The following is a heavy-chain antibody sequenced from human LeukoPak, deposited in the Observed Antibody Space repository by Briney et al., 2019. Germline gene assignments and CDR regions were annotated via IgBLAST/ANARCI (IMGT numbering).Heavy chain of an antibody. CDR3: ARDLVEYYYDSSGYYYGVFKPGSYYYYGMDV. CDR1: GFTFTSSA. Sequence: ASVKVSCKASGFTFTSSAVQWVRQARGQRLEWIGWIVVGSGNTNYAQKFQERVTITRDMSTSTAYMELSSLRSEDTAVYYCARDLVEYYYDSSGYYYGVFKPGSYYYYGMDVWGQGTTVTVSS. V-gene: IGHV1-58*01. D-gene: IGHD3-22*01. CDR2: IVVGSGNT. J-gene: IGHJ6*02.